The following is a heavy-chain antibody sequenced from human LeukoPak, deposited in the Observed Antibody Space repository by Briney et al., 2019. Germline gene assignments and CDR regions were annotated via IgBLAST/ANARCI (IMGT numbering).Heavy chain of an antibody. CDR3: ARDVLGGFDY. Sequence: GGSLRLYCAASAFTFSSYWMSWVRQAPGKGLEWVANIKQDGSEKYYVVSVKGRFTISRDNAKNSLYLQMNCLRAEDTAVYYCARDVLGGFDYWGQGTLVIVAS. CDR1: AFTFSSYW. V-gene: IGHV3-7*04. D-gene: IGHD2-8*01. CDR2: IKQDGSEK. J-gene: IGHJ4*02.